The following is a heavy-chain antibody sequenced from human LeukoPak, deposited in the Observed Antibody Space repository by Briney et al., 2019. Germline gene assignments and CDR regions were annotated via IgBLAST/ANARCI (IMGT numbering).Heavy chain of an antibody. CDR3: ARDRRYGDYSLDY. CDR2: IKQDGTEK. V-gene: IGHV3-7*01. D-gene: IGHD4-17*01. Sequence: GGSLRLSCAASGFTFSSYWMSWVRQAPGKGLEWVANIKQDGTEKYYVESVKGRFTISRDNAKNSLYLQMNSLRAEDTAVYYCARDRRYGDYSLDYWGQGTLVTVSS. CDR1: GFTFSSYW. J-gene: IGHJ4*02.